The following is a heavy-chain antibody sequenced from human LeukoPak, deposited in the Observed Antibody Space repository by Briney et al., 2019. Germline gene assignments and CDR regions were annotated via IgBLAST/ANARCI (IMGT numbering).Heavy chain of an antibody. CDR2: INSDGSST. J-gene: IGHJ5*02. Sequence: GGSLRLXCAASGFTFSSYWMHWVRQAPGKGLVWVSRINSDGSSTSYADSVKGRFTISRDNAKNTLYLQMNSLRAEDTAVYYCAKDHHAFRGFDPWGQGTLVTASS. D-gene: IGHD3-10*01. CDR1: GFTFSSYW. V-gene: IGHV3-74*01. CDR3: AKDHHAFRGFDP.